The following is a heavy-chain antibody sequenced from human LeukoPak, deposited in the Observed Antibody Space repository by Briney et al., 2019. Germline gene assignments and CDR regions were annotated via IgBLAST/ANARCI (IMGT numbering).Heavy chain of an antibody. Sequence: ASVKVSCKVSGYTFTSYDINWVRQATGQGLEWMGWMNPNSGNTGYAQKFQGRVTMTRNTSISTAYMELSSLRSEDTAVYYCARGGGYSSSWSYYYYGMDVWGQGTTVTVSS. CDR2: MNPNSGNT. D-gene: IGHD6-13*01. CDR3: ARGGGYSSSWSYYYYGMDV. J-gene: IGHJ6*02. CDR1: GYTFTSYD. V-gene: IGHV1-8*01.